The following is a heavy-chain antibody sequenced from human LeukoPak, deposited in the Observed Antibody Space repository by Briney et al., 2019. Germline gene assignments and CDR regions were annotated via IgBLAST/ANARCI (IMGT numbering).Heavy chain of an antibody. CDR1: GFTFSSYA. D-gene: IGHD6-13*01. Sequence: GGSLRLSCSASGFTFSSYAMSWVRQAPGKGLEWVSAISGSGGSTYYADSVKGWFTISRDNSKNTLYLQMNSLRAEDTAVYYCAKAPLHSSSWYYFDYWGQGTLVTVSS. J-gene: IGHJ4*02. V-gene: IGHV3-23*01. CDR3: AKAPLHSSSWYYFDY. CDR2: ISGSGGST.